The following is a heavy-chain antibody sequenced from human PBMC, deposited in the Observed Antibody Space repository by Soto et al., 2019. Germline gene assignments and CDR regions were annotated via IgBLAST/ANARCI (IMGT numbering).Heavy chain of an antibody. CDR1: GFTFSSYG. D-gene: IGHD1-7*01. J-gene: IGHJ4*02. CDR3: AKDRRAGGNYGFYADF. CDR2: SSATGAGT. Sequence: EVQLLESGGGLVQPGGSLRLSCAASGFTFSSYGMTWVRQAPGKGLEWVSFSSATGAGTYDAYSVKGRFTISSDNSKNTPYLQMSSLRTDDTAVYYCAKDRRAGGNYGFYADFWGQGALVIVSS. V-gene: IGHV3-23*01.